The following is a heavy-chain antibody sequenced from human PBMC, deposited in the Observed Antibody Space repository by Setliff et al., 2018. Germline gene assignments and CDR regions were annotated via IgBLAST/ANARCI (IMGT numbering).Heavy chain of an antibody. CDR1: GYSISSGYY. CDR3: ARLRYYGSGSYLDY. CDR2: IYHSGST. D-gene: IGHD3-10*01. J-gene: IGHJ4*02. Sequence: LSLTCAVSGYSISSGYYWGWVRQPPGKGLEWIGSIYHSGSTYYNPSLKSRVTISVDTSKNQFSLKLSSVTAADTAVYYCARLRYYGSGSYLDYWGQGTLGTVS. V-gene: IGHV4-38-2*01.